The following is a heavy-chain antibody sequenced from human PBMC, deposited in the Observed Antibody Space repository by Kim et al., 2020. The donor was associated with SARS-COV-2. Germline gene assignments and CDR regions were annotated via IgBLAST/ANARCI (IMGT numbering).Heavy chain of an antibody. J-gene: IGHJ4*02. CDR3: AKAGRLVYYFDY. CDR2: IYSGGSST. V-gene: IGHV3-23*03. D-gene: IGHD3-9*01. Sequence: GGSLRLSCAASGFTFSSYAMSWVRQAPGKGLEWVSVIYSGGSSTYYADSVKGRFTISRDNSKNTLYLQMNSLRAEDTAVYYCAKAGRLVYYFDYWGQGTLVTVSS. CDR1: GFTFSSYA.